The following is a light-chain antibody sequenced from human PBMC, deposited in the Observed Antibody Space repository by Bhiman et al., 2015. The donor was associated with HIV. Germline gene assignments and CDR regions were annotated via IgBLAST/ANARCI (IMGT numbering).Light chain of an antibody. V-gene: IGLV1-40*01. Sequence: QSLLTQPPSVSGAPGQRVTISCTGSSSNIGAGYDVHWYQQLPGTAPKLLMYGNSNRPSGVPDRFSGSKSGTSASLAITGLQAEDEADYYCQSYDSSLSGFWVFGGGTKLTVL. J-gene: IGLJ3*02. CDR3: QSYDSSLSGFWV. CDR2: GNS. CDR1: SSNIGAGYD.